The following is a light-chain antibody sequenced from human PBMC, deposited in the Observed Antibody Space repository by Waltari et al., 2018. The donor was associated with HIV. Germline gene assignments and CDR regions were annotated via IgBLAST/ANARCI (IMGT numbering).Light chain of an antibody. CDR1: QNVGSSS. CDR2: GAS. Sequence: EVVLTQSPGTLSLSPGERVTLSCMASQNVGSSSLAWYQQKPGQAPRLLIYGASSRATGTPERFSGGGSGTDFTLTISRLEPEDFAMYYCQQYGSSYTFGQGTKLEIK. CDR3: QQYGSSYT. J-gene: IGKJ2*01. V-gene: IGKV3-20*01.